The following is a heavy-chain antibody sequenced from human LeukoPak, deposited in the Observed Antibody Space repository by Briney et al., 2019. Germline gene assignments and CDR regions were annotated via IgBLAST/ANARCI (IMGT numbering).Heavy chain of an antibody. V-gene: IGHV3-7*05. J-gene: IGHJ4*02. CDR1: GFIFSNYW. D-gene: IGHD1-26*01. Sequence: GGSLRLSCSASGFIFSNYWMTWVRQAPGKGLEWVANIKQDGSEKYYVDSVKGRFTISRDNSDNTLYLQMYSLRAEDTAVYYCAKDRGGSYFDFDYWGRGTLVTVSS. CDR2: IKQDGSEK. CDR3: AKDRGGSYFDFDY.